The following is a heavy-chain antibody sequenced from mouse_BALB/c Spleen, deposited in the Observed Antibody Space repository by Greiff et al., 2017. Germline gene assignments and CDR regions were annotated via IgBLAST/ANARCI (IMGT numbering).Heavy chain of an antibody. Sequence: EVQVVESGGGLVQPKGSLKLSCAASGFTFNTYAMNWVRQAPGKGLEWVARIRSKSNNYATYYADSVKDRFTISRDDSQSMLYLQMNNLKTEDTAMYYCVRQGLRLQAMDDWGQGTSVTVSS. J-gene: IGHJ4*01. D-gene: IGHD1-2*01. V-gene: IGHV10-1*02. CDR1: GFTFNTYA. CDR2: IRSKSNNYAT. CDR3: VRQGLRLQAMDD.